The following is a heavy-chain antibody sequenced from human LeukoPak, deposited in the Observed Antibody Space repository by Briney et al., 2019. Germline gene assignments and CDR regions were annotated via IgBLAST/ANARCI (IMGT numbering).Heavy chain of an antibody. CDR1: GDSFSASY. Sequence: SETLSLTCAVFGDSFSASYWSWIRQPPGKGLEWIGEINHSGSTYYNPSLKSRVTISVDTSKNQLSLNLTSVTAADTAVYYCARAMSIAARLQTIFDYWGQGTLVTVSS. CDR3: ARAMSIAARLQTIFDY. CDR2: INHSGST. D-gene: IGHD6-6*01. V-gene: IGHV4-34*01. J-gene: IGHJ4*02.